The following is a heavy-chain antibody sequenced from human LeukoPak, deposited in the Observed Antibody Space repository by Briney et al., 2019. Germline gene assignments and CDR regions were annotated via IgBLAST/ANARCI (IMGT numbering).Heavy chain of an antibody. V-gene: IGHV3-7*03. Sequence: GGSLRLSCAASGFTFSRHRMSWVRQAPGKGLEWVANIKQDGSEKFYVASVKGRFTISRDNAKNSLFLQMNSLRGEDTAVYYCTTVCSSSPEDYWGQGTLVTVSS. CDR1: GFTFSRHR. J-gene: IGHJ4*02. D-gene: IGHD6-6*01. CDR2: IKQDGSEK. CDR3: TTVCSSSPEDY.